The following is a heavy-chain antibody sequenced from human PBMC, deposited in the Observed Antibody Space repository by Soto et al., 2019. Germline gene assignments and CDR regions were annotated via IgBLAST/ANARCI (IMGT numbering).Heavy chain of an antibody. Sequence: QVQLVESGGGVVQPGRSLRLSCAASGFTFSSYGMHWVRQAPGKGLEWVAVIWYDGSNKYYADSVKGRFTISRDNSKNTLYLQMNSLRAEDTAVYYCAREGMVRGVIPNWFDPWGQGTLVTVSS. J-gene: IGHJ5*02. CDR1: GFTFSSYG. V-gene: IGHV3-33*01. D-gene: IGHD3-10*01. CDR3: AREGMVRGVIPNWFDP. CDR2: IWYDGSNK.